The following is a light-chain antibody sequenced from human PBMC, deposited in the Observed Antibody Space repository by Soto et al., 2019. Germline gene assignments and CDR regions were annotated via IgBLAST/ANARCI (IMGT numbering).Light chain of an antibody. CDR1: QSVSSY. J-gene: IGKJ2*01. V-gene: IGKV3-11*01. CDR3: QQRSNWPPYT. Sequence: EIVLTQSPATLSLSPGERATLSCRASQSVSSYLAWYQQKPGQAPRLLIYDASNRATGIPARFSGSGSGTDFTLTISRLEPADFAVYYWQQRSNWPPYTFGQGTKLEIK. CDR2: DAS.